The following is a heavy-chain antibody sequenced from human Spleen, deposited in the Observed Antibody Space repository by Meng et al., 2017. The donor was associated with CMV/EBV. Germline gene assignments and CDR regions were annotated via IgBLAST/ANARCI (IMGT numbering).Heavy chain of an antibody. CDR2: INHSGST. CDR3: ARDEGYSSSWYEFRWFDP. J-gene: IGHJ5*02. CDR1: ESFSGYY. D-gene: IGHD6-13*01. V-gene: IGHV4-34*01. Sequence: ESFSGYYWSWIRQPPGKGLEWIGEINHSGSTNYNPSLKSRVTISVDTSTNQFSLKLSSVTAADTAVYYCARDEGYSSSWYEFRWFDPWGQGTLVTVSS.